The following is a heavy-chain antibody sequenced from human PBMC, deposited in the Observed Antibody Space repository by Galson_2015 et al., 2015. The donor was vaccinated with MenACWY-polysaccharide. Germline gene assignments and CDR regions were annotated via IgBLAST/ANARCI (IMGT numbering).Heavy chain of an antibody. CDR1: GFIFSNYG. V-gene: IGHV3-23*01. CDR2: FGGSDVFR. Sequence: SLRLSCAASGFIFSNYGMHWVRQAPGKGLEWVSSFGGSDVFRYYADSVKGRFTVSGDYSKSTVYLQMDSLRADDTAVYYCAKGLSEGGYSWSLDSWGRGTLVTVSS. J-gene: IGHJ5*01. CDR3: AKGLSEGGYSWSLDS. D-gene: IGHD3-22*01.